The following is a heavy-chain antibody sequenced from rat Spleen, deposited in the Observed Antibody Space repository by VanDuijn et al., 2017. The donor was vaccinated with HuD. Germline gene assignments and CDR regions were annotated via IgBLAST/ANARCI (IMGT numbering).Heavy chain of an antibody. D-gene: IGHD1-11*01. J-gene: IGHJ3*01. Sequence: EVQLVESGGGLVQPGRSMKLSCAASGLSFSNYGMAWVRQAPKKGLEWVAYISYDGGSSHYRDPVKGRFTISRDNAKSTLYLQMDSLRSEDTATYYCTTGAPTEGIVSPHWLAYWGQGTLVTVSS. CDR1: GLSFSNYG. V-gene: IGHV5-20*01. CDR2: ISYDGGSS. CDR3: TTGAPTEGIVSPHWLAY.